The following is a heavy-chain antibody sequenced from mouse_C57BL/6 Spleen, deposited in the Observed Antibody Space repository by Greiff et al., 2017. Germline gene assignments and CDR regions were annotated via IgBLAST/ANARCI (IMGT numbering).Heavy chain of an antibody. CDR3: ARGDYDYEAWFAY. CDR1: GYTFTSYT. J-gene: IGHJ3*01. CDR2: INPSSGYT. Sequence: QVQLKESGAELARPGASVKMSCKASGYTFTSYTMHWVKQRPGQGLEWIGYINPSSGYTKYNQKFKDKATLTADKSSSTAYMQLSSLTSEDSAVYYCARGDYDYEAWFAYWGQGTLVTVSA. V-gene: IGHV1-4*01. D-gene: IGHD2-4*01.